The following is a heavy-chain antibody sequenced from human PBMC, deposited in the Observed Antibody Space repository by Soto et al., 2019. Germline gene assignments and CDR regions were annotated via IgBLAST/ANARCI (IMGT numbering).Heavy chain of an antibody. Sequence: EVQLVESGGGLVEPGGSLRLSCAASGFTFTNAWMNWIRQAPGKGLEWVGRIKSITDGGTTDFAAPVKGRFTNSRDESKNTLEPQMNSMKTEDTAVYYCVTRDADKPRRYFALWGRGTLVTVSS. CDR2: IKSITDGGTT. V-gene: IGHV3-15*01. CDR1: GFTFTNAW. CDR3: VTRDADKPRRYFAL. J-gene: IGHJ2*01. D-gene: IGHD2-2*01.